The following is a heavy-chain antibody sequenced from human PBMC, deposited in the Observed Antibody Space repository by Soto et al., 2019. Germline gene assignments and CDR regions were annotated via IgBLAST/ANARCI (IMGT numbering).Heavy chain of an antibody. CDR1: DESFSDYY. CDR3: GRAGGKSYLADY. D-gene: IGHD3-16*01. Sequence: HVALQQWGAGLLKPSETLSLTCAVYDESFSDYYWGWIRQPPGKGLEWIGEINHSGITNYSPSLMSRVSISVDTSTKQVSLRRRSGTAADTAVYYCGRAGGKSYLADYWGQGTLVAVSS. CDR2: INHSGIT. J-gene: IGHJ4*02. V-gene: IGHV4-34*01.